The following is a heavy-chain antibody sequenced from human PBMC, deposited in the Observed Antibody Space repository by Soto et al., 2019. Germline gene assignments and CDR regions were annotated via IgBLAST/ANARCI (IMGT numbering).Heavy chain of an antibody. CDR1: GGSISSYY. V-gene: IGHV4-59*01. J-gene: IGHJ5*02. Sequence: SETLSLTCTVSGGSISSYYWSWIRQPPGKGLEWIGYIYSSGSTNYNPSLKSRVSISVDTSKNQFFLNLRSVIATDAAVYYCARRPLPHQNWFDPWGLGTLVTVS. CDR3: ARRPLPHQNWFDP. CDR2: IYSSGST.